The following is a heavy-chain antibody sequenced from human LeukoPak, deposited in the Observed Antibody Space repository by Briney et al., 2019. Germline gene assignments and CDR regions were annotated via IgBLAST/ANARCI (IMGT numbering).Heavy chain of an antibody. V-gene: IGHV3-48*01. Sequence: GGSLRLSCAASGFTFSSYSTNWVRQAPGKGLEWVSYISSSSSTIYYADSVKGRFTISRDNAKNSLYLQMNSLRAEDTAVYYCAHLSGYGDYVSDYWGQGTLVTVSS. CDR2: ISSSSSTI. J-gene: IGHJ4*02. CDR1: GFTFSSYS. CDR3: AHLSGYGDYVSDY. D-gene: IGHD4-17*01.